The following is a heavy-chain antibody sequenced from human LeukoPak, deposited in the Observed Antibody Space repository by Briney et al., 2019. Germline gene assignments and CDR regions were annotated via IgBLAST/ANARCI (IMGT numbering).Heavy chain of an antibody. CDR2: IIPIFGTA. J-gene: IGHJ6*02. D-gene: IGHD2-2*01. Sequence: SVKVSCKASGGTFSSYAISWVRQAPGQGLEWMGGIIPIFGTANYAQKFQGRVTITADKSTSTAYMELSSLRSEDTAVYYCARAHYDIVVVPAAYGMDVWGQGTTVTVSS. V-gene: IGHV1-69*06. CDR1: GGTFSSYA. CDR3: ARAHYDIVVVPAAYGMDV.